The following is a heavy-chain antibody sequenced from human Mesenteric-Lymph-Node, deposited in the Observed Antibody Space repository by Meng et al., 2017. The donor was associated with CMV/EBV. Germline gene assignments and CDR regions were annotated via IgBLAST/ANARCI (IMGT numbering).Heavy chain of an antibody. Sequence: GESLKISCAASGFTFSSYSMNWVRQAPGKGLEWVSSISSSSSYIYYADSVKGRFTISRDNAKNSLYLQMNSLRAEDTAVYYCARASRNYAFDIWGQGTMVTVSS. CDR1: GFTFSSYS. V-gene: IGHV3-21*01. D-gene: IGHD1-14*01. CDR3: ARASRNYAFDI. J-gene: IGHJ3*02. CDR2: ISSSSSYI.